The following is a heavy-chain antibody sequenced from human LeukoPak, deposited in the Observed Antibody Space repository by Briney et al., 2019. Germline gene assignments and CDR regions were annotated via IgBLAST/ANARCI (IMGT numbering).Heavy chain of an antibody. CDR3: ARGSNYDILTGYYHYYYYYYMDV. CDR2: MNPNSGNT. D-gene: IGHD3-9*01. CDR1: GYTFTSYD. Sequence: ASVKVSCKASGYTFTSYDINWVRQATGQELEWMGWMNPNSGNTGYAQKFQGRVTMTRNTSISTAYMELSSLRSEDTAVYYCARGSNYDILTGYYHYYYYYYMDVWGKGTTVTISS. J-gene: IGHJ6*03. V-gene: IGHV1-8*02.